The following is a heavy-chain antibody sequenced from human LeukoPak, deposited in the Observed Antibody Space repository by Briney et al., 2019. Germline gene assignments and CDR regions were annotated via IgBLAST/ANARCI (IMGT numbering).Heavy chain of an antibody. CDR1: GGSISSNNYY. Sequence: TSETLSLTCTVSGGSISSNNYYWGWIRQPPGKGLEWRGSMSYTWNTYNNPSLKSRVTISVDTSKNPSSLRLSSVTAADPAVYFCTRGPQGSSTWYPIWGTGTMVTVSS. CDR3: TRGPQGSSTWYPI. D-gene: IGHD6-13*01. J-gene: IGHJ3*02. CDR2: MSYTWNT. V-gene: IGHV4-39*01.